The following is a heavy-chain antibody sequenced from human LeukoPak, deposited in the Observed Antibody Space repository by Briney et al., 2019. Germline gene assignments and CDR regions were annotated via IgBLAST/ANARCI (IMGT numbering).Heavy chain of an antibody. J-gene: IGHJ3*02. V-gene: IGHV3-23*01. CDR3: AKLLRPIVVGFGAFDI. D-gene: IGHD3-22*01. CDR2: ISGSGGST. Sequence: GGSLRLSCAASGFTFSSYDIYWVRQAPGKGLEWVSAISGSGGSTYYADSVKGRFTISRDNSKNTLYLQMNSLRAEDTAVYYCAKLLRPIVVGFGAFDIWGQGTMVTVSS. CDR1: GFTFSSYD.